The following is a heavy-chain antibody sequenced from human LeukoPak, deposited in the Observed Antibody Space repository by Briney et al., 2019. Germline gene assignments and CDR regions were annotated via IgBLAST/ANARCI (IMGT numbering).Heavy chain of an antibody. V-gene: IGHV3-48*01. CDR3: AKDFGPYYDSSGYCDY. J-gene: IGHJ4*02. D-gene: IGHD3-22*01. CDR1: GFTFSSYS. CDR2: ISSSSSTI. Sequence: GGSLRLSCAASGFTFSSYSMNWVRQAPGKGLEWVSYISSSSSTIYYADSVKGRFTISRDNSKNTLYLQMNSLRAEDTAVYYCAKDFGPYYDSSGYCDYWGQGTLVTVSS.